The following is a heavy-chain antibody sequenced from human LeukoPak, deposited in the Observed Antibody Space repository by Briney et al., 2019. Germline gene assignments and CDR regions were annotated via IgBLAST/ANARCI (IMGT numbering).Heavy chain of an antibody. CDR2: IYPGNSDN. D-gene: IGHD1-26*01. V-gene: IGHV5-51*01. Sequence: GESLKIPCKGFGYIFTNYWIGWVRQMPGRGLEWMGVIYPGNSDNKSFQGQFTISADKSISTAYLQWSSLKASDTAMYYCARVHSGSYLRAFDIWGQGTMVTVSS. J-gene: IGHJ3*02. CDR3: ARVHSGSYLRAFDI. CDR1: GYIFTNYW.